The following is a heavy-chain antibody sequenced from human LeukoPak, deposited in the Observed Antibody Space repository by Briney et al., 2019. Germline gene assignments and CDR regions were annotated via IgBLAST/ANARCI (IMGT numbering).Heavy chain of an antibody. CDR2: IIPIFGTA. J-gene: IGHJ4*02. CDR1: GGTFSSYD. Sequence: SVKVSCKASGGTFSSYDISWVRQAPGQGLEWMGGIIPIFGTANYAQKFQGRVTITADESTSTAYMELSSLRSEDTAVYYCARQLHYDIYTFDYWGQGTLVTVSS. V-gene: IGHV1-69*13. CDR3: ARQLHYDIYTFDY. D-gene: IGHD3-9*01.